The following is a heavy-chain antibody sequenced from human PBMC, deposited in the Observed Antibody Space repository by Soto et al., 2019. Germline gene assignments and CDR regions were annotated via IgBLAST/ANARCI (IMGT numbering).Heavy chain of an antibody. CDR2: INPNSGGT. Sequence: ASVKVSCKASGYTCTGYYMHGVLQAPLQWLDWMGCINPNSGGTNYAQKFQGWVTMTRDTSISTAYMELSRLRSDDTAVYYCAREREGMSSGGTRYSGSYNYYYYGMDVWGQGTTVTVSS. J-gene: IGHJ6*02. V-gene: IGHV1-2*04. CDR1: GYTCTGYY. CDR3: AREREGMSSGGTRYSGSYNYYYYGMDV. D-gene: IGHD1-26*01.